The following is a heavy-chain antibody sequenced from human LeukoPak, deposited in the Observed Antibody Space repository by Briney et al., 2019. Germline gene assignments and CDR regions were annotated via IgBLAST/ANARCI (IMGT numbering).Heavy chain of an antibody. CDR2: IIPKFGAA. V-gene: IGHV1-69*05. CDR1: GGTFSSYA. CDR3: AAGFYDFWSETDYYYYMDV. Sequence: ASVKVSCKASGGTFSSYAISLVRQAPGQGLEWVGGIIPKFGAANYAQKFQGRVTITTDESTSTAYMELSRLRSEDTAIFYCAAGFYDFWSETDYYYYMDVWGKGTTVTVSS. J-gene: IGHJ6*03. D-gene: IGHD3-3*01.